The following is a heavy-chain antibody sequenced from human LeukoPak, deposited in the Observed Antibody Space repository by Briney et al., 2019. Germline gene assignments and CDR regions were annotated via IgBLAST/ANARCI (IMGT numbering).Heavy chain of an antibody. CDR2: INHSGST. Sequence: PSETLSLTCAVYGGSFSGYYWSWIRQPPGKGLEWIGEINHSGSTNYNPSLKSRVTISVDTSKNQFSLRLSSVTAADTAVYYCARWLIHHGSGEPAFDIWGQGTMVTVSS. CDR3: ARWLIHHGSGEPAFDI. J-gene: IGHJ3*02. V-gene: IGHV4-34*01. CDR1: GGSFSGYY. D-gene: IGHD3-10*01.